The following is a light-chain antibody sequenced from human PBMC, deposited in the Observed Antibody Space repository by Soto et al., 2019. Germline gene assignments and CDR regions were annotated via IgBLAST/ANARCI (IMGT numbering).Light chain of an antibody. CDR3: QSYDNSLSVYV. CDR1: SSDVGTYKP. Sequence: QSALTQPASVSGSPGQSITISCTGTSSDVGTYKPVSWYQQYPGKAPKVIIYDDTKRPSGVSSRFSGSKSGNTASLTISGLQAEDEADYYCQSYDNSLSVYVFGTGTKLTVL. J-gene: IGLJ1*01. V-gene: IGLV2-23*01. CDR2: DDT.